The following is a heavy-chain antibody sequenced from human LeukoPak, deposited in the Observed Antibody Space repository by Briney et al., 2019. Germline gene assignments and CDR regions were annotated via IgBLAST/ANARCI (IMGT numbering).Heavy chain of an antibody. J-gene: IGHJ4*02. CDR3: ARDSLQFDGVPFDY. CDR1: GGSISSSSYY. V-gene: IGHV4-39*07. Sequence: PSETLSLTCTVSGGSISSSSYYWGWIRQPPGKGLEWIGSIYYSGSTYYNPSLKSRVTISVDTSKNQFSLKLSSVTAADTAVYYCARDSLQFDGVPFDYWGQGTLVTVSS. CDR2: IYYSGST. D-gene: IGHD2-8*01.